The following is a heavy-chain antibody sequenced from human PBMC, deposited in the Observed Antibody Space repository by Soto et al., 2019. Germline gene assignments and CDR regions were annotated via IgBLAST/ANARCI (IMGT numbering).Heavy chain of an antibody. CDR3: ARIGNPDASLYFDY. CDR1: GGSISVGVYY. D-gene: IGHD2-2*01. V-gene: IGHV4-31*03. CDR2: TYHTGST. J-gene: IGHJ4*02. Sequence: QVQLQESGPGLVKPSQTLSLTCTVSGGSISVGVYYWNWIRQLPGKGPEWIGYTYHTGSTYYNPSLESRVTISVDPSKNQFSLRLSSVTAADTAVYYCARIGNPDASLYFDYWGQGTLFTVSS.